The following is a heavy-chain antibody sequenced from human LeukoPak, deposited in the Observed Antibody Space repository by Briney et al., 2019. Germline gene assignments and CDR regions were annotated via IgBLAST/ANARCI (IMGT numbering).Heavy chain of an antibody. Sequence: GASVKVSCKASGYTFTSYDINWVRQATGQGLEWMGWMNPNSGNTGYAQKFQGRVTITRNTSISTAYMELSSLRSEDTAVYYCARVGVRPLGYCSSTSCYAFDPWGQGTLVTVSS. V-gene: IGHV1-8*03. J-gene: IGHJ5*02. CDR3: ARVGVRPLGYCSSTSCYAFDP. CDR2: MNPNSGNT. CDR1: GYTFTSYD. D-gene: IGHD2-2*01.